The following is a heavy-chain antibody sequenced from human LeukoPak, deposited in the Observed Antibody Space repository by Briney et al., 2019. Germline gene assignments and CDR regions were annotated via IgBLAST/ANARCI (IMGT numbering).Heavy chain of an antibody. Sequence: PSETLSLTCTVSGGSISSSSYYWGWIRQPPGKGLEWIGYNYHSGSTYYNPSLKSRVTISVDRSKNQFSLKLSSVTAADTAVYYCARAGYYYYMDVWGKGTTVTVSS. V-gene: IGHV4-39*07. CDR1: GGSISSSSYY. J-gene: IGHJ6*03. CDR3: ARAGYYYYMDV. CDR2: NYHSGST.